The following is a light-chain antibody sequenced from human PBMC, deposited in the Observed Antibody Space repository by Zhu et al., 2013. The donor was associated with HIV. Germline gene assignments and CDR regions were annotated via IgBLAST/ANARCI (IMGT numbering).Light chain of an antibody. V-gene: IGLV2-14*01. CDR3: SSFSNSGDFHVT. CDR1: NNDVGGYNF. CDR2: TVR. J-gene: IGLJ2*01. Sequence: QSALTQPASVSGSPGQSITISCTGTNNDVGGYNFVSWYQHHPGKAPKVIIYTVRNRPSGTSTRFSGSKSGNTASLTISGLQAEDEADYYCSSFSNSGDFHVTFGGGTKVTVL.